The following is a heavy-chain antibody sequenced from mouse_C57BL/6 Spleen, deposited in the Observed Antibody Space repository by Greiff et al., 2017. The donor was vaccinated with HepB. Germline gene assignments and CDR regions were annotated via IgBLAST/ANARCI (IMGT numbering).Heavy chain of an antibody. CDR3: ARPSYYGSSPWFAY. CDR1: GYTFTSYW. J-gene: IGHJ3*01. CDR2: IYPGSGST. V-gene: IGHV1-55*01. D-gene: IGHD1-1*01. Sequence: QVQLQQPGAELVKPGASVKMSCKASGYTFTSYWITWVKQRPGQGLEWIGDIYPGSGSTNYNEKFKSKATLTVDTSSSTAYMQLSSLTSEDSAVYYCARPSYYGSSPWFAYWGQGTLVTVSA.